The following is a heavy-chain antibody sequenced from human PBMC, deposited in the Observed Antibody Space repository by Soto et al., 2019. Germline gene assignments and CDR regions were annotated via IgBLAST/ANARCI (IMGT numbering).Heavy chain of an antibody. Sequence: EVQLEESGGGLVQPGGSLRLSCVTSGFMFSIFDMHWVRQTTGRGLEWVSGVGTLHDTYYTHSGRGRFNISRENAKNSLNLQMNNLRAEDTGLYYNARGRSNPHDSTPPPRFDPWGQGTLVTV. J-gene: IGHJ5*02. CDR2: VGTLHDT. D-gene: IGHD3-16*01. CDR3: ARGRSNPHDSTPPPRFDP. CDR1: GFMFSIFD. V-gene: IGHV3-13*01.